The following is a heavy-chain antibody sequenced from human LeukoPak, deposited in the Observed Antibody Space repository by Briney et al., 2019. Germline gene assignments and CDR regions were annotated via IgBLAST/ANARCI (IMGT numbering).Heavy chain of an antibody. V-gene: IGHV5-51*01. CDR1: GYSFTSYW. CDR2: IYPGDSDT. D-gene: IGHD5-24*01. CDR3: ARPRRDGYNLYAFDI. J-gene: IGHJ3*02. Sequence: GESLKISCKGSGYSFTSYWIAWVRQMRGKGLEWLGIIYPGDSDTRYSPSFQGQVTISADKSSSTAYLQWSSLKASDTAMYYCARPRRDGYNLYAFDIWGQGTMVTVSS.